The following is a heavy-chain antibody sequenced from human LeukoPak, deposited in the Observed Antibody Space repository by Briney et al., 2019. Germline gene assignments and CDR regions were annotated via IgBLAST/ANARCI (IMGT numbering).Heavy chain of an antibody. CDR3: ARPETQYSSGLDGFDI. D-gene: IGHD6-19*01. Sequence: RGSLRLSCAASGFTFSTYWMHWVRQAPGKGLVWVSRINSDGSRTTYADSVKGRFTISRDNAKNTLYLQMNSLRTEDTAVYYCARPETQYSSGLDGFDIWGQGTMVTVSS. J-gene: IGHJ3*02. V-gene: IGHV3-74*01. CDR1: GFTFSTYW. CDR2: INSDGSRT.